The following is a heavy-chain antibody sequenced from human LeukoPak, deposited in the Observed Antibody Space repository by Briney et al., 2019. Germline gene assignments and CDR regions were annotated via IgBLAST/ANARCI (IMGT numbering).Heavy chain of an antibody. D-gene: IGHD3-16*01. CDR1: GFTFSNYW. V-gene: IGHV3-74*03. Sequence: PGGSLRLSCEASGFTFSNYWIHWVRQAPGKGLVWVSRIDGDGTHKEYADSVKGRFAISRDNAKNTVFLQMNSLRDEDTAVYYCARGYGARGRDGNVGFDSWGQGTLVTVSS. CDR2: IDGDGTHK. CDR3: ARGYGARGRDGNVGFDS. J-gene: IGHJ4*02.